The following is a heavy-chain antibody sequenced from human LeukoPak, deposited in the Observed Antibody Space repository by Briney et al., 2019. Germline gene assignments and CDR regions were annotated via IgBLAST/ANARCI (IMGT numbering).Heavy chain of an antibody. V-gene: IGHV1-2*02. Sequence: ASVKVSCKASGYTFNDYYMHWVRQAPGQGLEWMGWIDPYSGGTNSAQKFQGRLTITRDTSLSTAYLELSSLSSDDTGEYYCARGNYYGSGPLFGAWGQGTLVTVSS. CDR1: GYTFNDYY. CDR2: IDPYSGGT. CDR3: ARGNYYGSGPLFGA. D-gene: IGHD3-10*01. J-gene: IGHJ5*02.